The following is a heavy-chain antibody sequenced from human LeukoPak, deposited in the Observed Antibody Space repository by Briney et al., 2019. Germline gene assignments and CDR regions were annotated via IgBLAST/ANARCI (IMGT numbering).Heavy chain of an antibody. CDR1: GYTFTGYY. J-gene: IGHJ6*03. CDR2: INPNSGGT. Sequence: ASVKVSCKASGYTFTGYYMHWVRQAPGQGLEWVGWINPNSGGTNYAQKFQGRVTMTRDTSISTAYMELSRLRSDDTAVYYCARDHVVVVPAAMSRFYYYYMDVWRKGTTATVSS. CDR3: ARDHVVVVPAAMSRFYYYYMDV. D-gene: IGHD2-2*01. V-gene: IGHV1-2*02.